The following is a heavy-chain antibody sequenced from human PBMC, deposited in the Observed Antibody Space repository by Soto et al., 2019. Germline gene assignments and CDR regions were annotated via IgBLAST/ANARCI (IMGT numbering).Heavy chain of an antibody. V-gene: IGHV1-3*01. Sequence: QVQFVQSGAEVKKPGASVKVSCKASGYTFIRYAMHWVRQAPGQRLEWMGWINVGNGNTKYSQKFQGRVTITRDTSSSTAYVELSSLTSEDTAVYYCARDLRQVPVLGLYDYDYWGQGTLVTVSS. CDR2: INVGNGNT. CDR3: ARDLRQVPVLGLYDYDY. CDR1: GYTFIRYA. J-gene: IGHJ4*02. D-gene: IGHD3-16*01.